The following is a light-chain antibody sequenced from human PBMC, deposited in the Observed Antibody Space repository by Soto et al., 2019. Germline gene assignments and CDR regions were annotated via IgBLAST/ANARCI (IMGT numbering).Light chain of an antibody. Sequence: ILMTQSPDSLAVSLGEMSTINCKSSQIFLYSSNNKSYLACYQQKPGHPPKLLIYWASTRESGVPDRFRGSGSGTEFTLTISSLQSEDSAVYYCQQYNNWPTFGQGTKVDIK. CDR3: QQYNNWPT. J-gene: IGKJ1*01. V-gene: IGKV4-1*01. CDR1: QIFLYSSNNKSY. CDR2: WAS.